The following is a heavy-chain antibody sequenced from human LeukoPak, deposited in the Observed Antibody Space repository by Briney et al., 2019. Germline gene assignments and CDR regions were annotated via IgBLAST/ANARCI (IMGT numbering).Heavy chain of an antibody. J-gene: IGHJ6*04. Sequence: SETLSLTCAVYGGSFSGYYWSWIRQPPGKGLEWIGEINHSGSTNYNPSLKSRVTISVDTSKNQFSLKLSSVTAADTAVYYCARFPTKNCSGGSCYPNLGYYYYGMEVWGKGTTVTVSS. CDR1: GGSFSGYY. CDR2: INHSGST. D-gene: IGHD2-15*01. CDR3: ARFPTKNCSGGSCYPNLGYYYYGMEV. V-gene: IGHV4-34*01.